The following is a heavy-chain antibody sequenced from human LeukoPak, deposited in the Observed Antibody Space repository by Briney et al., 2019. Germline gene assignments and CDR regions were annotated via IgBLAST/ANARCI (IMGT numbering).Heavy chain of an antibody. J-gene: IGHJ4*02. Sequence: SETLSLTCTVSGGSISSGGYYWSWIRQHPGKGLEWIGYIYYSGSTYYNPSLKSRVTISVDTSKNQFSLKLSSVTAADTAVYYCARVVVAAEYYFDYWGQGTLVTVSS. CDR2: IYYSGST. V-gene: IGHV4-31*03. CDR3: ARVVVAAEYYFDY. CDR1: GGSISSGGYY. D-gene: IGHD2-15*01.